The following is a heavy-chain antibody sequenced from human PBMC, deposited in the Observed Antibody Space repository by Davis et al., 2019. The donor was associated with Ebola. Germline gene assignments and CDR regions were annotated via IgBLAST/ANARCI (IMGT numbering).Heavy chain of an antibody. V-gene: IGHV1-3*01. CDR1: GYTFTSYA. Sequence: ASVKVSCKASGYTFTSYAMHWVRQAPGQRLEWMGWINAGNGNTKYSQKFQGRVTITRDTSAGTAYMELSSLRSEDTAVYYCARDGAVVTAINYYYYYGMDVWGKGTTVTVSS. CDR2: INAGNGNT. CDR3: ARDGAVVTAINYYYYYGMDV. J-gene: IGHJ6*04. D-gene: IGHD2-21*02.